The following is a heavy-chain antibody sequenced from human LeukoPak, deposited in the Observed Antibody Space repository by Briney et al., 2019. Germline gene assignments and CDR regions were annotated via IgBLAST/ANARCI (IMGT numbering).Heavy chain of an antibody. CDR2: IIPIFGTA. Sequence: GASVKVSCKASGGTFSSYAISWVRQAPGQGLEWMGGIIPIFGTANYAQKFQGRVTITADESTSTAYMELSSLRSEDTAVYYCARDQFGALGVAAAGMGNWFDPWGQGTLVTVSS. J-gene: IGHJ5*02. V-gene: IGHV1-69*13. D-gene: IGHD6-13*01. CDR3: ARDQFGALGVAAAGMGNWFDP. CDR1: GGTFSSYA.